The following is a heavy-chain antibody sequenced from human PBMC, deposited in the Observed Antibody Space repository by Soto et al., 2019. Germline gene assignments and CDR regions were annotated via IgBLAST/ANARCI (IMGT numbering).Heavy chain of an antibody. D-gene: IGHD3-22*01. CDR2: IWFDGSNV. V-gene: IGHV3-33*01. CDR3: ARDATSYYYDSETNQLPSDY. CDR1: GFTFRAYG. Sequence: QVQLVESGGGVVQPGRSLRISCAASGFTFRAYGMHWVREAPGKGLEWVALIWFDGSNVYYADAVKGRFTISRNNSNNTLFLQMHSVSAEDTAVYFCARDATSYYYDSETNQLPSDYWGQGTLVTVSS. J-gene: IGHJ4*02.